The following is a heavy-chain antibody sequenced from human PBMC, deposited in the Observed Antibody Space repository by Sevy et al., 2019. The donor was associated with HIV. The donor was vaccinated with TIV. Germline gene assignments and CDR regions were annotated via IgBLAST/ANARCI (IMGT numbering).Heavy chain of an antibody. CDR2: INSDGNYR. CDR1: GFTFSTYW. CDR3: ARESRGSLEGFDI. V-gene: IGHV3-74*01. J-gene: IGHJ3*02. Sequence: GGSLRLSCAASGFTFSTYWMHWVRRAPGKGLVWVSRINSDGNYRSYVESVEGRFTISRDNAQNTLFLQMSSLRVEDTAVYYCARESRGSLEGFDIWGQGTMVTVSS. D-gene: IGHD1-26*01.